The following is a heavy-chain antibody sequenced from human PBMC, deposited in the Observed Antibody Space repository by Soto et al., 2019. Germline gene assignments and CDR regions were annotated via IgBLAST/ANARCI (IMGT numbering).Heavy chain of an antibody. CDR2: ISAYNGNT. CDR1: GYTFTSYG. D-gene: IGHD6-13*01. J-gene: IGHJ6*03. Sequence: ASVKVSCKASGYTFTSYGISWVRQAPGQGLEWMGWISAYNGNTNYAQRLQGRVTMTTDTSTSTAYMELRSLGSDDTAVYYCARSSSYTNYYYMDVWGKGTTVTVSS. CDR3: ARSSSYTNYYYMDV. V-gene: IGHV1-18*01.